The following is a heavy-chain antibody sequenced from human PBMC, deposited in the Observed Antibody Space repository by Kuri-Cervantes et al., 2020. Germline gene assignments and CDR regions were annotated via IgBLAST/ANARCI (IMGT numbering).Heavy chain of an antibody. V-gene: IGHV3-7*01. Sequence: GGSLRLSCAASGFTFSSYWMSWVRQAPGKGLEWVANIKQDGSEKYYVDSVKGRFTISRDNAKNSLYLQMNSLRAEDTAVYYCARDPYCGADCYSLSSTAPPFDYWGQGTLVTVSS. CDR3: ARDPYCGADCYSLSSTAPPFDY. CDR1: GFTFSSYW. J-gene: IGHJ4*02. D-gene: IGHD2-21*02. CDR2: IKQDGSEK.